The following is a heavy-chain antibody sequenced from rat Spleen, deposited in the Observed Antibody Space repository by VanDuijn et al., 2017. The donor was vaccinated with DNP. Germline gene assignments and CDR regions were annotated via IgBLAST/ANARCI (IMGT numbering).Heavy chain of an antibody. CDR1: GFTFSNYD. D-gene: IGHD1-4*01. Sequence: EVQLVESGGGLVQPGRSLKLSCAASGFTFSNYDMAWVRQAPTKGLEWVAAISYDGGSTYGDSVKGRFTISRDNAKSTLYLQMNSLRSEDMATYYCARHVLPLRVWDYWGQGVMVTVSS. V-gene: IGHV5-22*01. CDR3: ARHVLPLRVWDY. J-gene: IGHJ2*01. CDR2: ISYDGGST.